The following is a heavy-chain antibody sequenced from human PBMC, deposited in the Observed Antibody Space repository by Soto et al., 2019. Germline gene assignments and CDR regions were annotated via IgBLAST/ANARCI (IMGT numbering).Heavy chain of an antibody. CDR3: VRNGGVCFDT. CDR1: SGSISSGTW. V-gene: IGHV4-4*02. D-gene: IGHD2-8*02. Sequence: QVQLQESGPGLVKPSGTISLTCVVSSGSISSGTWWSWVRQPPGKGLERIGQVADTGSTIYNPSLRSRVTISIDKSTRQFSLSLSAVTPADTALYYCVRNGGVCFDTWGQGTLVTVSA. J-gene: IGHJ4*02. CDR2: VADTGST.